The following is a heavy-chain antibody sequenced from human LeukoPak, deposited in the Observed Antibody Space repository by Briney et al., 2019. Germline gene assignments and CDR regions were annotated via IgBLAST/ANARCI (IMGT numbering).Heavy chain of an antibody. Sequence: AETLSLTCVVSSFSISNGFYWVWVRQPPGKGLEWIGNVFYSGVTYYNPSLMSRVTISVDTSKNQFSLKLNSVAAADTAVYYCARDRGGRTGYASGDFDFWGQGVLVTVSS. D-gene: IGHD5-12*01. V-gene: IGHV4-38-2*02. CDR3: ARDRGGRTGYASGDFDF. CDR2: VFYSGVT. CDR1: SFSISNGFY. J-gene: IGHJ4*02.